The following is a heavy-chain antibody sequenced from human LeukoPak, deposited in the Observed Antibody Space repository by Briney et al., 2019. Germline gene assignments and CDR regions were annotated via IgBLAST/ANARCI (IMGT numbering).Heavy chain of an antibody. CDR1: GFTFSSYN. Sequence: GGSLRLSCAASGFTFSSYNMNWVRQAPGKGLEWVSYISSSSSPIYYADSVKGRFAISRDNAKNSLYLQMNSLRAEDTAVYYCARDHHRRLYDSQARDTFDIWGQGTMVTVSS. J-gene: IGHJ3*02. CDR2: ISSSSSPI. V-gene: IGHV3-48*01. CDR3: ARDHHRRLYDSQARDTFDI. D-gene: IGHD3-22*01.